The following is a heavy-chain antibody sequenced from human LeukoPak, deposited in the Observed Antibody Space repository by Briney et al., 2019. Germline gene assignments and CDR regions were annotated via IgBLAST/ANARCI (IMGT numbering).Heavy chain of an antibody. V-gene: IGHV4-59*11. CDR3: ARVGGGQQLVASPLYYCDY. D-gene: IGHD6-13*01. Sequence: PSETLSLTCTVSGGSISSHYWSWVRQPPGKGLEWVGYIYYSGSTKYNPSLKSRVTISVDTSKNQISLKPSSVTAADTAVYYCARVGGGQQLVASPLYYCDYWGEGTLL. CDR1: GGSISSHY. CDR2: IYYSGST. J-gene: IGHJ4*02.